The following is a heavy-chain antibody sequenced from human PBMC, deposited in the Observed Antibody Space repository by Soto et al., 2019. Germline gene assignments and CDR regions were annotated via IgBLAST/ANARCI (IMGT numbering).Heavy chain of an antibody. CDR2: IWFDGSKK. J-gene: IGHJ6*02. CDR3: ARDRLVPYGYGMDV. Sequence: QMQLVESGGGVVQPGRSLRLSCAASGFTFRSYGIHWVRQAPGKGLEWVALIWFDGSKKSYVDSVKGRFAVSRDNSKNTLYLQMNSLRVEDTAVYYCARDRLVPYGYGMDVWGQGTTVTVSS. CDR1: GFTFRSYG. D-gene: IGHD2-2*01. V-gene: IGHV3-33*01.